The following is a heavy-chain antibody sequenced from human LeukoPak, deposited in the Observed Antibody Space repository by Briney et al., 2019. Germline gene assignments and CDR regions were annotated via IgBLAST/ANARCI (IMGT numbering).Heavy chain of an antibody. CDR2: IYYSGST. J-gene: IGHJ4*02. Sequence: SETLSLACTVSGASVSSGSYYWSWIRQPPGKGLEWIGYIYYSGSTNYNPSLKSRVTISVDTSKNQFSLKLSSVTAADTAVYYCARGSRGYTYGWGQGTLVTVSS. CDR1: GASVSSGSYY. CDR3: ARGSRGYTYG. D-gene: IGHD5-18*01. V-gene: IGHV4-61*01.